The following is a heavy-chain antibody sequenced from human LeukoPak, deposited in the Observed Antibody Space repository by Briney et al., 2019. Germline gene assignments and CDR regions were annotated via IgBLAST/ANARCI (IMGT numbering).Heavy chain of an antibody. CDR3: TTDNVIAAAGYHGMDV. V-gene: IGHV3-49*05. Sequence: KSGGSLRLSCTASGFTFGDYAMSWFRQAPGKGLEWVGFIRSKAYGGTTEYAASVKGRFTISRDDSKNTLYLQMNSLKTEDTAVYYCTTDNVIAAAGYHGMDVWGQGTTVTVSS. CDR2: IRSKAYGGTT. D-gene: IGHD6-13*01. J-gene: IGHJ6*02. CDR1: GFTFGDYA.